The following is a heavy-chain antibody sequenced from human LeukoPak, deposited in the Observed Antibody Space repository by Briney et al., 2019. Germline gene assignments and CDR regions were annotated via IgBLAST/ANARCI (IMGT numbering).Heavy chain of an antibody. D-gene: IGHD3-10*01. CDR2: TDWDDEE. CDR3: ARANRKIVSGSGRNYYYMDV. V-gene: IGHV2-70*17. J-gene: IGHJ6*03. CDR1: GFSLSTSGLC. Sequence: SGPALVTPTQTLTLTCTFSGFSLSTSGLCVSWIRQPPGKALEWLARTDWDDEELYSTSLKTRLSISKDTSKNQVVLTMTNMDPVDTATYFCARANRKIVSGSGRNYYYMDVWGKGTTVTVSS.